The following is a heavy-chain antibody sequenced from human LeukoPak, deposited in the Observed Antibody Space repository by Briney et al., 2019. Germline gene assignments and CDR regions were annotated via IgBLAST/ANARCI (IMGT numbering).Heavy chain of an antibody. J-gene: IGHJ4*02. D-gene: IGHD3-10*01. CDR2: INHSGST. CDR1: GGSFSGYY. Sequence: SETLSLTCAVYGGSFSGYYWSWIRQPPGKGLEWIGEINHSGSTNYNPSLKSRVTTSVDTSKNQFSLKLSSVTAADTAVYYCARPSPLPPNYYGSGSYDYWGQGTLVTVSS. CDR3: ARPSPLPPNYYGSGSYDY. V-gene: IGHV4-34*01.